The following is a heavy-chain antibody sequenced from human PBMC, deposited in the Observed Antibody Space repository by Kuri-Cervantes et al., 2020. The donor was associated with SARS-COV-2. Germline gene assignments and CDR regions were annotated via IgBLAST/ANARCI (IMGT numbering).Heavy chain of an antibody. D-gene: IGHD3-22*01. J-gene: IGHJ4*02. CDR1: GGSISSGSYY. V-gene: IGHV4-61*10. CDR3: AAYYDSSGYSPLAY. Sequence: GSLRLSCTVSGGSISSGSYYWSWIRQPAGKGLEWIGYIYTSGSADYNPSLKGRVTLSVDTSRNQFSLKVSSVTAADTAVYYCAAYYDSSGYSPLAYWGQGTLVTVSS. CDR2: IYTSGSA.